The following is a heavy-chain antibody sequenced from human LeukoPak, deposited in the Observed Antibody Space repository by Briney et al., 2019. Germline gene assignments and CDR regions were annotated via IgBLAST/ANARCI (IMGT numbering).Heavy chain of an antibody. CDR1: GFTVSSNY. V-gene: IGHV3-66*01. CDR3: ARVDCSGGSCYDVPALYSMDV. J-gene: IGHJ6*02. Sequence: GGSLRLSCAASGFTVSSNYMSWVRQAPGKGLEWVSVIYSGGSTYYADPVKGRFTISRDNSKNTLYLQMNSLRAEDTAVYYCARVDCSGGSCYDVPALYSMDVWGQGTTVTVSS. D-gene: IGHD2-15*01. CDR2: IYSGGST.